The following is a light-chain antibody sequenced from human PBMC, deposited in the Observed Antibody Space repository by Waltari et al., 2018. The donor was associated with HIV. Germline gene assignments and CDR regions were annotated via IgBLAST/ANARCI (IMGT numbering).Light chain of an antibody. J-gene: IGLJ2*01. V-gene: IGLV3-1*01. CDR2: KDR. Sequence: DLSQDPAVSVSPGQTVTLACLGEQLGNKYTSWFQQKAVQPPVLVFYKDRKRPSGIPDRFSGSTSGDTASLIISDTQAIDEAEYFCQAWDGDTVIFGGGTKLTVL. CDR1: QLGNKY. CDR3: QAWDGDTVI.